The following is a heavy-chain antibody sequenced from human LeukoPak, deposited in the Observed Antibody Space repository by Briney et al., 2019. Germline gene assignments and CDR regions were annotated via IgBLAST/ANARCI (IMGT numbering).Heavy chain of an antibody. Sequence: ASQTLSLTCTVSGGSISSGDYYWSWIRQPPGKGLEWIVYIYYSGSTYYNPSLKSRVTISVDTSKNQFSLKLSSVTAADTAVYYCARGVNPYDFWSGYYHAFHFDYWGQGTLVTVSS. J-gene: IGHJ4*02. CDR2: IYYSGST. CDR1: GGSISSGDYY. D-gene: IGHD3-3*01. V-gene: IGHV4-30-4*01. CDR3: ARGVNPYDFWSGYYHAFHFDY.